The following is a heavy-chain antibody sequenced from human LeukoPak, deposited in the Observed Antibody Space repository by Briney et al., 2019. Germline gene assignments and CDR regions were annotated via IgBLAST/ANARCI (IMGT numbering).Heavy chain of an antibody. CDR3: ARRYCSSTNCYTPGFDP. J-gene: IGHJ5*02. Sequence: GASVKVSCKASGYTFTDYYIHWVRQAPGQGLKWMGWINPSSGGTNFAQKFQGRVTMTRDTSISTAYMELSSLRSDDTAVYYCARRYCSSTNCYTPGFDPWGQGTLVTVSS. CDR2: INPSSGGT. CDR1: GYTFTDYY. D-gene: IGHD2-2*02. V-gene: IGHV1-2*02.